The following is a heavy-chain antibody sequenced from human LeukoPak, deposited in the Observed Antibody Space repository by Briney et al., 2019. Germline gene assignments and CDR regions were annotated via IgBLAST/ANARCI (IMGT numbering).Heavy chain of an antibody. CDR3: ARTGASYYYYYMDV. Sequence: SVKVSCKASGYTFTGYYMHWVRQAPGQGLEWMGGIIPIFGTANYAQKFQGRVTITADESTSTAYMELSSLRSEDTAVYYCARTGASYYYYYMDVWGKGTTVTVSS. J-gene: IGHJ6*03. CDR2: IIPIFGTA. CDR1: GYTFTGYY. V-gene: IGHV1-69*13. D-gene: IGHD3-10*01.